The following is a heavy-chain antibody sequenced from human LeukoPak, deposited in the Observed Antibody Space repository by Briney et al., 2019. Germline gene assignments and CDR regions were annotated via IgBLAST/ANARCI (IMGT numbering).Heavy chain of an antibody. J-gene: IGHJ4*02. CDR2: ISYDGSNK. CDR3: ARVRRYWLASDYFDY. V-gene: IGHV3-30*04. Sequence: GGSLRLSCAASGFTFSSYAMHWVRQAPGKGLEWVAVISYDGSNKYYADSVKGRFTISRDNSKNTLYLQMNSLRAEDTAVYYCARVRRYWLASDYFDYWGQGTLVTVSS. CDR1: GFTFSSYA. D-gene: IGHD6-19*01.